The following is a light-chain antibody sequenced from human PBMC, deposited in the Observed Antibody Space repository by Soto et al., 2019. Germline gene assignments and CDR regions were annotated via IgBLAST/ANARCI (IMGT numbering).Light chain of an antibody. J-gene: IGKJ2*01. CDR1: QSINTW. V-gene: IGKV1-5*03. CDR3: QQYHSLYT. CDR2: TAS. Sequence: IQMTQSPSTLSASVGDRVTISCRASQSINTWLAWYQLKPGEAPKLLMYTASNLESGVPSRFSGSGSGTEFPLTISSLQPDDFATYYCQQYHSLYTFGQGTKLEIK.